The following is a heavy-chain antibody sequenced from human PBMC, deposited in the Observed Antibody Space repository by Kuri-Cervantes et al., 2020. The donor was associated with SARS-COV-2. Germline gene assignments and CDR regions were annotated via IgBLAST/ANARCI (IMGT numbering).Heavy chain of an antibody. J-gene: IGHJ4*02. CDR3: ARERGVAGYDDVWGSYRYYYFDY. Sequence: SETLSLTCTVSGGSISSSSYYWGWIRQPPGKGLEWIGSIYYSGSTYYNPSLESRVTISVDTSKNQFSLKLSSVTAADTAVYYCARERGVAGYDDVWGSYRYYYFDYWGQGTLVTVSS. CDR2: IYYSGST. CDR1: GGSISSSSYY. D-gene: IGHD3-16*02. V-gene: IGHV4-39*07.